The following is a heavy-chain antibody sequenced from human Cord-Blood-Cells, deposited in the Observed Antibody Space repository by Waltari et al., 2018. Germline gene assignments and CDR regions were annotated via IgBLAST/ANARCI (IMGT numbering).Heavy chain of an antibody. CDR3: ARIAPNYYGSGSYYRNAFDI. V-gene: IGHV5-51*03. CDR1: GYSFTPTG. D-gene: IGHD3-10*01. J-gene: IGHJ3*02. CDR2: IYPCGCGT. Sequence: EVQLVQSGAEVQTPGESLKISCQGSGYSFTPTGPAGCPESPGKAWSGVGVIYPCGCGTRYSPSFQGQVTISADKSISTAYLQWSSLKASDTAMYYCARIAPNYYGSGSYYRNAFDIWGQGTMVTVSS.